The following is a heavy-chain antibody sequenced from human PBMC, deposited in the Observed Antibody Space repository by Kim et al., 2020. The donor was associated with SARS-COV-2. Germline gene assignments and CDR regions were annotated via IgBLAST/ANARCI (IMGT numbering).Heavy chain of an antibody. CDR1: GGTFSSYA. D-gene: IGHD6-13*01. CDR2: IIPIFGTA. CDR3: ARSIAAAGTQVYNWFDP. Sequence: SVKVSCKASGGTFSSYAISWVRQAPGQGLEWMGGIIPIFGTANYAQKFQGRATITADESTSTAYMELSSLRSEDTAVDYCARSIAAAGTQVYNWFDPWGQGTLVTVSS. V-gene: IGHV1-69*13. J-gene: IGHJ5*02.